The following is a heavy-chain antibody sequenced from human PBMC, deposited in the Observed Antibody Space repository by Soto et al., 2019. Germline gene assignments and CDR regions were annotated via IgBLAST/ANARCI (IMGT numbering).Heavy chain of an antibody. CDR1: GYTFTSYG. V-gene: IGHV1-18*01. Sequence: QVQLVQSGAEVKKPGASVKVSCKASGYTFTSYGISWVRQAPGQGLEWSGWISAYNGNTNYAQKLQGRVTMTTDTSTSTAYMELRSLRSADTAVYYGARVRGSYFHECFQHWGQGTLVAVSS. CDR2: ISAYNGNT. CDR3: ARVRGSYFHECFQH. D-gene: IGHD1-26*01. J-gene: IGHJ1*01.